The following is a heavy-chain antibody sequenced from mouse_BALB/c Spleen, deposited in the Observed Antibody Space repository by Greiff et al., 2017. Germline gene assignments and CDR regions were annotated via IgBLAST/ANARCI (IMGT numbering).Heavy chain of an antibody. CDR1: GFNIKDYY. Sequence: EVKLQESGAELVRPGALVKLSCKASGFNIKDYYMHWVKQRPEQGLEWIGWIDPENGNTIYDPKFQGKASITADTSSNTAYLQLSRLTSEDTAVYYLSSPFGGYQYAMDYWGQGTSVTVSS. D-gene: IGHD1-1*02. J-gene: IGHJ4*01. V-gene: IGHV14-1*02. CDR2: IDPENGNT. CDR3: SSPFGGYQYAMDY.